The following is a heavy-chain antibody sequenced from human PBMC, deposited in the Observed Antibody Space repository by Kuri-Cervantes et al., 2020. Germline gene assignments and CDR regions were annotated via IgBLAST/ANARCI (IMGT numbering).Heavy chain of an antibody. D-gene: IGHD3-16*01. J-gene: IGHJ3*02. CDR2: ISYDGSNK. CDR3: ARDLVSLTYAFDI. CDR1: GFTFSSYA. Sequence: GGSLRLSCAASGFTFSSYAMHWVRQAPGKGLERVAVISYDGSNKYYADSVKGRFTISRDNSKNTLYLQMNSLRAEDTAVYYCARDLVSLTYAFDIWGQGTMVTVSS. V-gene: IGHV3-30-3*01.